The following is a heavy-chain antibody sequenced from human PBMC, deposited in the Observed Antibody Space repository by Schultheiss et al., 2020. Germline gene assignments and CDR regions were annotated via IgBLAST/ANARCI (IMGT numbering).Heavy chain of an antibody. V-gene: IGHV3-11*01. D-gene: IGHD1-26*01. CDR2: INRSGRTT. CDR3: AKEGSGSYLFDY. J-gene: IGHJ4*02. CDR1: GFTFSDYY. Sequence: GGSLRLSCAASGFTFSDYYMSWIRQAPGKGPVWVSRINRSGRTTDYADSVKGRFTISRDNSKNSLYLQMNSLRTEDTALYYCAKEGSGSYLFDYWGQGTLVTVSS.